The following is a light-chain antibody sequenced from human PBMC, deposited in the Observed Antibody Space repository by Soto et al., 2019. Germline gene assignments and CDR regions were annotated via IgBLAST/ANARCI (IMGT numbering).Light chain of an antibody. J-gene: IGKJ1*01. CDR2: KAS. Sequence: DIQMTQSPSTLSVSVGDRVTITCRASQSISSWLAWYQQKPGKAPKLLIYKASSLESGVPSRFSGSGSGTEFTLTISSLQPDDFATYYYQHHNSSPWTFGQGTKVEIK. V-gene: IGKV1-5*03. CDR3: QHHNSSPWT. CDR1: QSISSW.